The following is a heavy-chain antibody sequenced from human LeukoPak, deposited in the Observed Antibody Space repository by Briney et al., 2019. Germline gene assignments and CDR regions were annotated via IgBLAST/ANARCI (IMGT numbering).Heavy chain of an antibody. CDR2: IKEDGGLK. V-gene: IGHV3-7*01. CDR1: GFTFSTYW. Sequence: PGGSLRLSCVASGFTFSTYWMSWVRQAPGKGLEWVANIKEDGGLKTYVDSVEGRFTISRDNAKNSLYLQMSSLRAEDTAVYYCAREVLRTASAFDIWGQGTMVTVSS. J-gene: IGHJ3*02. D-gene: IGHD1-1*01. CDR3: AREVLRTASAFDI.